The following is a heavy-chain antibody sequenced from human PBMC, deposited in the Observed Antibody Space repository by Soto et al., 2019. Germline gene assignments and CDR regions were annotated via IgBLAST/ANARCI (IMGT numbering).Heavy chain of an antibody. D-gene: IGHD2-8*02. CDR3: ARSLVGYTYAPGENYGMDV. CDR1: GGTFSSYT. Sequence: QVQLVQSGAEVTKPGSSVKVSCKASGGTFSSYTISWVRQAPGQGLEWMGGIIPILGIANYAQKFQGSVMITADKSTNTDDMELSSLRSDATALYYGARSLVGYTYAPGENYGMDVWCQGTTVTVSS. V-gene: IGHV1-69*02. CDR2: IIPILGIA. J-gene: IGHJ6*02.